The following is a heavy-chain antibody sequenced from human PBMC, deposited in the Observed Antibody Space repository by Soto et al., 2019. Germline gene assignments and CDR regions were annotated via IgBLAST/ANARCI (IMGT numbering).Heavy chain of an antibody. Sequence: EVQLLESGGGLVQPGGSLRLSCAASGFTFSSYAMSWVRQAPGKGLEWVSAISGSGGSTYYADSVKGRFTISRDNSKNTLYLQMNSLRAEDTAVYYCAKDRDCSGGSSYSLYYWGQGTLVTVSS. CDR1: GFTFSSYA. V-gene: IGHV3-23*01. CDR2: ISGSGGST. CDR3: AKDRDCSGGSSYSLYY. D-gene: IGHD2-15*01. J-gene: IGHJ4*02.